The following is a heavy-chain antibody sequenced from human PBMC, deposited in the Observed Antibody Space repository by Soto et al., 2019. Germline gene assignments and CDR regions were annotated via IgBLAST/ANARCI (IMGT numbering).Heavy chain of an antibody. D-gene: IGHD3-10*01. CDR2: IFQTGST. V-gene: IGHV4-38-2*02. Sequence: SETLSLTCAVSGYSISSGYYWGWIRQPPGKGLEWIGSIFQTGSTYYNPPLKSRVTISLDTSKNQFSLNLNSVTAADTAVYYCVRDRGNNYVYYFGMDVWGQGTTVTVSS. CDR1: GYSISSGYY. CDR3: VRDRGNNYVYYFGMDV. J-gene: IGHJ6*02.